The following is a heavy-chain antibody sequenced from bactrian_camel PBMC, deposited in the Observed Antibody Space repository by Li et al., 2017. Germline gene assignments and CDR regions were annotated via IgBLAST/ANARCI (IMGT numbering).Heavy chain of an antibody. D-gene: IGHD1*01. Sequence: QVQLVESGGGSVQVGGSLRLICAASGYSISRYCMAWFRQAPGKEREGVAFVNGDGSTTYADSVKGRFTISKDNAKNTLYLQMDSLRPEDTAMYYCASGPWGYCTRTKWEGGMNNWGKGTQVTVS. J-gene: IGHJ7*01. CDR1: GYSISRYC. CDR2: VNGDGST. V-gene: IGHV3S26*01.